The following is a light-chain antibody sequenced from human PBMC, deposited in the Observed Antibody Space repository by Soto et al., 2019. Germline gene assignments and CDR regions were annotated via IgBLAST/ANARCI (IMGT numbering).Light chain of an antibody. V-gene: IGLV1-47*02. Sequence: QSVLTQSPSASGTPGQKMTISCSGSSSNIGSNAVYWYQQVPGSAPRLLMHSNDQRPPGVPDRFSGSRSGTSASLAVSGLRSEDEADYYCAAWDDSLGGYVFGPGTKVTVL. CDR3: AAWDDSLGGYV. CDR2: SND. J-gene: IGLJ1*01. CDR1: SSNIGSNA.